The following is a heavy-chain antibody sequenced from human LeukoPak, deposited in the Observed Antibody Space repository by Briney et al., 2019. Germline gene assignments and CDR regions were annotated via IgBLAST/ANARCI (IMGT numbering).Heavy chain of an antibody. D-gene: IGHD2-15*01. CDR1: GGSISSGGYY. J-gene: IGHJ5*02. CDR3: ARGVEDIVVVVAATGPNWFDP. Sequence: SETLSLTCTVSGGSISSGGYYWSWIRQHPGKGLEWIGYIYYSGSTYYNPSLKSRVTISVDTSKNQFSLKLSSVTAADTAVYYCARGVEDIVVVVAATGPNWFDPWGQGTLVTVSS. CDR2: IYYSGST. V-gene: IGHV4-31*03.